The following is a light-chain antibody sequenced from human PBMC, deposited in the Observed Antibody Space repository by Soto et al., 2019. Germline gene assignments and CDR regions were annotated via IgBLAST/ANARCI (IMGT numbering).Light chain of an antibody. V-gene: IGLV2-14*01. CDR1: SSDVGGYNY. J-gene: IGLJ1*01. CDR3: SSYTSSTTYV. Sequence: QSALTQPASVSASPGQSIAISCTGSSSDVGGYNYVSWYQQHPGKAPKLMIYDVSTRPSGVSNRFSGSKSGNTASLTISWLQAEDEADYYCSSYTSSTTYVFGSGTKLTVL. CDR2: DVS.